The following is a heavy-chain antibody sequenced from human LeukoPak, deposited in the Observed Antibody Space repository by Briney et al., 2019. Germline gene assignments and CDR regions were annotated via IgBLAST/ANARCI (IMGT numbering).Heavy chain of an antibody. CDR1: GYTFTDYY. V-gene: IGHV1-2*02. J-gene: IGHJ4*02. Sequence: ASVRVSCKASGYTFTDYYIHWVRQAPGQGLEYMGWISPESGGTNYAQKFQGRVTMTRDTSTSTVYMELSSLRSEDTAVYCCARGPDDYGDYWGQGTLVTVSS. CDR3: ARGPDDYGDY. D-gene: IGHD5-24*01. CDR2: ISPESGGT.